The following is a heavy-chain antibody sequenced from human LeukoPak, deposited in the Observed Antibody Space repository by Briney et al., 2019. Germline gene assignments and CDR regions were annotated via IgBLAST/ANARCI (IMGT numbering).Heavy chain of an antibody. D-gene: IGHD2-8*02. Sequence: GESLKISCKASGYSFSEYWIAWVRQMPGKGLEWMGIVYPGDSDTRYSPSFQGQVTISADQSTTTASLQWSRLKASDTAMYYCARRAVSRVVSTVDAFDYWAQGTLVTVSS. CDR3: ARRAVSRVVSTVDAFDY. J-gene: IGHJ4*02. CDR2: VYPGDSDT. CDR1: GYSFSEYW. V-gene: IGHV5-51*01.